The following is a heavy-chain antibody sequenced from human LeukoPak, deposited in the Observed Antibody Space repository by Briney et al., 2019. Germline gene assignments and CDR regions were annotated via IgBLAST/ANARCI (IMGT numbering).Heavy chain of an antibody. CDR2: INHSGST. CDR3: ARGTLNYSGYDYMDFDY. V-gene: IGHV4-34*01. Sequence: SETLSLTCAVYGGSFSGYYWSWIRQPPGKGLEWIGEINHSGSTNYSPSLKSRVTMSLGTSENQLSLKLSSVTAADTAVYYCARGTLNYSGYDYMDFDYWGQGTLVTVS. D-gene: IGHD5-12*01. J-gene: IGHJ4*02. CDR1: GGSFSGYY.